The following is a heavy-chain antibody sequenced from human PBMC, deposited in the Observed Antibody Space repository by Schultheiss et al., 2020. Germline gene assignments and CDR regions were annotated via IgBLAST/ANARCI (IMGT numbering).Heavy chain of an antibody. V-gene: IGHV3-30*03. CDR3: ARDPKYYYGSGSYQTGGYYYYYGMDV. D-gene: IGHD3-10*01. CDR1: GFTFSSYG. CDR2: ISYDGSNK. J-gene: IGHJ6*02. Sequence: GGSLRLSCAASGFTFSSYGMHWVRQAPGKGLEWVAVISYDGSNKYYADSVKGRFTISRDNSKNTLYLQMNSLRAEDTAVYYCARDPKYYYGSGSYQTGGYYYYYGMDVWGQGTTVTVSS.